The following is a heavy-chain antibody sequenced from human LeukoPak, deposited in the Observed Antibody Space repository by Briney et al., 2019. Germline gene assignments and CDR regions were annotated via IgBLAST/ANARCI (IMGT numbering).Heavy chain of an antibody. V-gene: IGHV3-48*03. J-gene: IGHJ4*02. D-gene: IGHD2-8*02. CDR3: ATYRQVLLPFES. CDR1: GFTFSSYE. CDR2: ISRSGGYI. Sequence: GGSLRLSCAASGFTFSSYEMNWVRQAPGKGLEWVSYISRSGGYISYADSVKGRFTISRDNAKNSLYLQMNSLRAEDTAIYYCATYRQVLLPFESWGQGTLVTVSS.